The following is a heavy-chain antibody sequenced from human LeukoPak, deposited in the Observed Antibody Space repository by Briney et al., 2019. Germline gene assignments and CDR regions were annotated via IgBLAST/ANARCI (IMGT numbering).Heavy chain of an antibody. CDR3: ASFGSGSYYNYYYYMDV. Sequence: SVKVSCKASGGTFSSYAISWVRQAPGQGLEWMGRIIPIFGTANYAQKFQGRVTITTGESTSTAYMELSSLRSEDTAVYYCASFGSGSYYNYYYYMDVWGKGTTVTVSS. CDR2: IIPIFGTA. CDR1: GGTFSSYA. V-gene: IGHV1-69*05. D-gene: IGHD3-10*01. J-gene: IGHJ6*03.